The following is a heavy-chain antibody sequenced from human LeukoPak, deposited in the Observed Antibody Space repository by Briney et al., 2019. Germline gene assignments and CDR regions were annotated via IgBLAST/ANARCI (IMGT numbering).Heavy chain of an antibody. D-gene: IGHD2-21*02. CDR1: VFILTSHS. V-gene: IGHV3-48*02. Sequence: GASLRLSCGASVFILTSHSMNWVPQARGKGLEFGSPISSTSSATYYADSVKGRFTISRDNAKNSMYLQMNSLRDEDTAVYYCARDLYCGGDCSLGYFDLWGRGTLVTVSS. CDR3: ARDLYCGGDCSLGYFDL. J-gene: IGHJ2*01. CDR2: ISSTSSAT.